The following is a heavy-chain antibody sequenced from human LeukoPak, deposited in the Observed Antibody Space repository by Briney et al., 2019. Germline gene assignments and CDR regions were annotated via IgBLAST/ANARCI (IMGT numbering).Heavy chain of an antibody. V-gene: IGHV3-23*01. Sequence: GGSLRLSCAASGFTFSSYAMSWVRQAPGKGLEWVSAISGSGGSTYYADSVKGRFTISRDNSKNTLYLQMNSLRAEDTAVYYCAKAPRVAIAVAVSFDYWGQGTLVTVSP. J-gene: IGHJ4*02. CDR2: ISGSGGST. CDR3: AKAPRVAIAVAVSFDY. D-gene: IGHD6-19*01. CDR1: GFTFSSYA.